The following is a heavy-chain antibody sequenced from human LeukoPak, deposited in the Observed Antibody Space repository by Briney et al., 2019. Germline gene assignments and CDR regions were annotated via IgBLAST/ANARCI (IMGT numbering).Heavy chain of an antibody. J-gene: IGHJ3*02. CDR3: TRDQRKYCSRTTCFVFDI. Sequence: GGSLRLSCAASTFIFSDYAMTWVRQAPGKGLEWVSTISGGGDATYDEHSVKGRFAVSRDNSKKTLYLQLNSLRAEDTAVYYCTRDQRKYCSRTTCFVFDIWGQGTVVSVSS. CDR1: TFIFSDYA. CDR2: ISGGGDAT. D-gene: IGHD2-2*01. V-gene: IGHV3-23*01.